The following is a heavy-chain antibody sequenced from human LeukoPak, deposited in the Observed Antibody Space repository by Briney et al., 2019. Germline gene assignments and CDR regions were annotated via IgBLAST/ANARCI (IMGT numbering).Heavy chain of an antibody. Sequence: SETLSLTCTVSGGSISSYYWSWIRQPPGKGLEWIGYIYYTGSANYNPSLKSRVTMSVDTSMNQFSLKLSSVTAADTAVYYCARVPYPWGQGTLATVSS. J-gene: IGHJ5*02. V-gene: IGHV4-59*01. CDR2: IYYTGSA. CDR3: ARVPYP. CDR1: GGSISSYY.